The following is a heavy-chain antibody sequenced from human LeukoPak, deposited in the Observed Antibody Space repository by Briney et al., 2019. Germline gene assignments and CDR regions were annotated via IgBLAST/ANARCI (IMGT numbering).Heavy chain of an antibody. V-gene: IGHV3-30*03. Sequence: PGGSLRLSCAASGFTFSSYGMHWVRQAPGKGLEWVAVISYDGSNKYYADSVKGRFTISRDNSKNTLYLQMNSLRAEDTAVYYCARDYKRLPNYYDSSGHDAFDIWGQGTMVTVSS. CDR3: ARDYKRLPNYYDSSGHDAFDI. J-gene: IGHJ3*02. CDR2: ISYDGSNK. CDR1: GFTFSSYG. D-gene: IGHD3-22*01.